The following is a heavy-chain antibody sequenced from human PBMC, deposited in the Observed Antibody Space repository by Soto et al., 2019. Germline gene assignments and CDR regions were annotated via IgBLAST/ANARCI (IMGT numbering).Heavy chain of an antibody. CDR2: INPNSGGT. CDR1: GYTFTGYY. D-gene: IGHD3-3*01. CDR3: AKDIGRSFGSGYYIDY. V-gene: IGHV1-2*02. Sequence: ASVKVSCKASGYTFTGYYMHWVRQAPGQGLEWMGWINPNSGGTNYAQKFQGRFTISRDNTKSTVYLHMSGLSAEDTALYYCAKDIGRSFGSGYYIDYWGQGTQVTVSS. J-gene: IGHJ4*02.